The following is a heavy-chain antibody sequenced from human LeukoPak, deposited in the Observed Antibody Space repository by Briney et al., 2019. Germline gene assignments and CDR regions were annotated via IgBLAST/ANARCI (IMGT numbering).Heavy chain of an antibody. D-gene: IGHD3-16*01. CDR1: GYTFTGYY. Sequence: ASLKVSCEASGYTFTGYYTHCVRQAPGQGLEWMGWINPNSGGTNYAQKFQGRVTMTRDTSISTAYMELRRMRSDDTAVYYCARDQRDYGKGGDYYYYYGMDVWGQGTTVTVSS. CDR2: INPNSGGT. V-gene: IGHV1-2*02. CDR3: ARDQRDYGKGGDYYYYYGMDV. J-gene: IGHJ6*02.